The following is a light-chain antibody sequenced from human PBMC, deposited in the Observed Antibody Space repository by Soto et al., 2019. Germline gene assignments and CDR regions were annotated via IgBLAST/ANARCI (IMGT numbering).Light chain of an antibody. Sequence: QSALTQPASVSGSPGQSITNSCTGTSSDVGSYNLVSWYQQHPGKAPKLMIYEGSKRPSGVSNRFSGSKSGNTASLTISGLQAEDEADYYCCSYAGSSYYVFGTGTKLTVL. CDR2: EGS. CDR1: SSDVGSYNL. CDR3: CSYAGSSYYV. J-gene: IGLJ1*01. V-gene: IGLV2-23*01.